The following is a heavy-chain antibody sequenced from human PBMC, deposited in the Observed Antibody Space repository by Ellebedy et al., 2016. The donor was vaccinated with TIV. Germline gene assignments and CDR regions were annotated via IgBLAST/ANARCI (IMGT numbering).Heavy chain of an antibody. D-gene: IGHD3-10*01. Sequence: ASVKVSXKVYGYIVTELSMHWVRQAPGKGLKWLGGLDPEDGETIYAQKFQGRVTITEDTSTETAYMELSSLRSEDTAVYYCAIEFTGPGFFDIWGQGTLVTVSS. J-gene: IGHJ4*02. V-gene: IGHV1-24*01. CDR3: AIEFTGPGFFDI. CDR1: GYIVTELS. CDR2: LDPEDGET.